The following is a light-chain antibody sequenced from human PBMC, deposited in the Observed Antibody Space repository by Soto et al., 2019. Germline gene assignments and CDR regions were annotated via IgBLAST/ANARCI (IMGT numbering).Light chain of an antibody. CDR1: QSVSSTY. V-gene: IGKV3-20*01. CDR3: QQHGSSRWT. Sequence: EIVLTQSPDTLSLFPGERATLSCRASQSVSSTYLAWYQQKPGQAPRLLIFGASSRATGIPDRFSGSGSGTDFTLTISRLEPEDFAVYYCQQHGSSRWTFGQGTKVEIK. CDR2: GAS. J-gene: IGKJ1*01.